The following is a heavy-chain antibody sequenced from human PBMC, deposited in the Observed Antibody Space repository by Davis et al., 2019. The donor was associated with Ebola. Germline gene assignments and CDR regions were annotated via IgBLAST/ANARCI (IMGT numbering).Heavy chain of an antibody. CDR1: GYTFTSHY. CDR3: ARPRENQLLFAAYDV. J-gene: IGHJ3*01. V-gene: IGHV1-46*01. CDR2: INPRGGST. D-gene: IGHD2-2*01. Sequence: ASVTVSCKASGYTFTSHYMYWVRQAPGQGLEWMGIINPRGGSTSYAQKFQGRVTMTTDTSISTVYMELSSLKSDDTAVYYCARPRENQLLFAAYDVWGQGTLVIVSS.